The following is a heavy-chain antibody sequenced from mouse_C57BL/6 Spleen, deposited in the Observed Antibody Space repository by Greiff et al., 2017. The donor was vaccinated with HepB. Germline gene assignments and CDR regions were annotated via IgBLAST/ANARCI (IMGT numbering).Heavy chain of an antibody. CDR2: INPSSGYT. J-gene: IGHJ3*01. V-gene: IGHV1-7*01. CDR3: ARFYYGNFLFAY. D-gene: IGHD2-1*01. Sequence: QVQLKQSGAELAKPGASVKLSCKASGYTFTSYWMHWVKQRPGQGLEWIGYINPSSGYTKYNQKFKDKATLTADKSSSTAYMQLSSLTYEYSAVYYCARFYYGNFLFAYWGQGTLVTVSA. CDR1: GYTFTSYW.